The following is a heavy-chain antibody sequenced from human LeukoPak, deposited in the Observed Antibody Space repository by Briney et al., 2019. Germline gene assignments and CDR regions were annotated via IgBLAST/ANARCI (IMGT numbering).Heavy chain of an antibody. CDR3: ARESDRYCFSTSCPNWYDP. J-gene: IGHJ5*02. CDR2: IYYSGST. V-gene: IGHV4-39*07. CDR1: GGSLSSSSYY. Sequence: SETLSLTCTVSGGSLSSSSYYWGWIRQPPGKGLEWIGSIYYSGSTYYNPSLKSRVTISVDTSKNQFSLKLSSVTAADTAVYYCARESDRYCFSTSCPNWYDPWGQGTLVTVSS. D-gene: IGHD2-2*01.